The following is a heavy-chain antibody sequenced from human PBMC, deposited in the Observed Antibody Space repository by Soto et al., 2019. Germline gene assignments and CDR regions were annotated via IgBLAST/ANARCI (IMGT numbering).Heavy chain of an antibody. V-gene: IGHV5-51*01. J-gene: IGHJ4*02. D-gene: IGHD4-17*01. CDR3: VATYGDYLDY. CDR2: IYPDDSDS. Sequence: PGESLKISFKGSGYKFTTYLIGWVRQMPGKGLEWMAIIYPDDSDSRYSPSFQGQVTISADKSISTAYLQWSSLKASDTAIYYCVATYGDYLDYSGQGTLVALSS. CDR1: GYKFTTYL.